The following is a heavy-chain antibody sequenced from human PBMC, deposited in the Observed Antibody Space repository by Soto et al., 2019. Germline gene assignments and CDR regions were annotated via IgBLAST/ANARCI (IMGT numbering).Heavy chain of an antibody. CDR1: GFTFSSYE. V-gene: IGHV3-48*03. J-gene: IGHJ6*02. CDR2: ISSSGSTI. D-gene: IGHD6-13*01. CDR3: ARCSGWQQLVGDYYGMDV. Sequence: EVQLVESGGGLVQPGGSLRLSCAASGFTFSSYEMNWVRQAPGKGLEWVSYISSSGSTIYYADSVKGRFTISRDNAKNSLYLQMNSLRAEDTAVYYCARCSGWQQLVGDYYGMDVWGQGTTVTVSS.